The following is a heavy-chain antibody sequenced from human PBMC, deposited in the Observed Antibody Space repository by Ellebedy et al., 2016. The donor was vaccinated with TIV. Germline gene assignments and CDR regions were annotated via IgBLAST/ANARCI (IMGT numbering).Heavy chain of an antibody. V-gene: IGHV3-23*01. Sequence: PGGSLRLSCVASGFTFNTHAMNWVRQAPGKGLEWVSSINYDSRSTYYADSVKGRFTISRDNAKNTLYLQMNSLRVEDTAVYFCARRKREGDYDYFGFDHWGQGTLVTVSS. CDR2: INYDSRST. J-gene: IGHJ4*02. CDR1: GFTFNTHA. CDR3: ARRKREGDYDYFGFDH. D-gene: IGHD5-12*01.